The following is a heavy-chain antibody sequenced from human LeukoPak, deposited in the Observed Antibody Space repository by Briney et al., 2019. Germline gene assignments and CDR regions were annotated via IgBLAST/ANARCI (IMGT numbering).Heavy chain of an antibody. D-gene: IGHD6-13*01. CDR1: GFTFSSYW. CDR2: IKQDGSEK. CDR3: ARDRIPYSSSWYFWFDP. Sequence: PGGSLRLSCAASGFTFSSYWMSWVRQAPGKGLEWVANIKQDGSEKYYVDSVKGRFTISRDNAKNSLYLQMNSLRAEDTAVYYCARDRIPYSSSWYFWFDPWGQGTLVTVSS. V-gene: IGHV3-7*01. J-gene: IGHJ5*02.